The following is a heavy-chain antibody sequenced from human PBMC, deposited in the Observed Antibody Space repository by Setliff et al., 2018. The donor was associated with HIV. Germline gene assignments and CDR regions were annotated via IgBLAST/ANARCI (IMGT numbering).Heavy chain of an antibody. CDR2: IKQDGSEK. Sequence: GGSLRLSCAASGFTFSNYWMSWVRQAPGKGLEWVANIKQDGSEKNYVDSVKGRFTISRDDSKNTLYLQMNSLRAEDTALYYCARGQFRLRPDSLDLWGQGTLVT. J-gene: IGHJ3*01. D-gene: IGHD2-21*01. CDR3: ARGQFRLRPDSLDL. V-gene: IGHV3-7*01. CDR1: GFTFSNYW.